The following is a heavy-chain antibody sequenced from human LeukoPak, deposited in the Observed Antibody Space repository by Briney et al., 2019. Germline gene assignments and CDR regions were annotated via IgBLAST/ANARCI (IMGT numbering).Heavy chain of an antibody. CDR2: IDPSDSYT. J-gene: IGHJ4*02. CDR3: ARQANWPDY. Sequence: GESLKISCRVSGYRFTTYWISWVRQMPGKGLEWMGRIDPSDSYTNYSPSFQGHVTISVDKSISTAYLQWSSLKASDTAMYYCARQANWPDYWGQGTLVTVSS. V-gene: IGHV5-10-1*01. D-gene: IGHD1-1*01. CDR1: GYRFTTYW.